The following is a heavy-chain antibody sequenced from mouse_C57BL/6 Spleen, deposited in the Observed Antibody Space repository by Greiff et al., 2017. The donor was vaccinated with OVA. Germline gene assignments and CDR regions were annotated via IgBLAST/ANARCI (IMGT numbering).Heavy chain of an antibody. CDR2: IYPGSGST. Sequence: QVQLQQSGAELVKPGASVKMSCKASGYTFTSYWITWVKQRPGQGLEWIGDIYPGSGSTNYNEKFKSKATLTVDTSSSTAYMQLSSLTSEDSAVYYCARRGYGSPYFDYWGKGTTLTVSS. V-gene: IGHV1-55*01. CDR1: GYTFTSYW. CDR3: ARRGYGSPYFDY. D-gene: IGHD1-1*01. J-gene: IGHJ2*01.